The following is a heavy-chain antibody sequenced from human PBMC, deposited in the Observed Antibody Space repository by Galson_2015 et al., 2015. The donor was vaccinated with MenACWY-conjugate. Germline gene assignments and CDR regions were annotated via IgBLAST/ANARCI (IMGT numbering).Heavy chain of an antibody. J-gene: IGHJ4*02. V-gene: IGHV3-33*08. CDR2: IWFDGSKT. CDR3: FARNSGIHY. Sequence: SLRLSCAASGFTFSSSAMHWVRQAPGKGLEWVAVIWFDGSKTYYADSVKGRFTISRDNSKNTAYLQMNNLRAEDTAMYYCFARNSGIHYWGQGTLVTVSS. D-gene: IGHD1-26*01. CDR1: GFTFSSSA.